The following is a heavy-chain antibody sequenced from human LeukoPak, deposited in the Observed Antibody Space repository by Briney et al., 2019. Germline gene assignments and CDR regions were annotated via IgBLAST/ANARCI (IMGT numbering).Heavy chain of an antibody. Sequence: GGSLRLSCAASGFTFSSYSMNWVRQAPGKGLEWISYISSSGETMYYADSVKGRFTISRDSAKNSLYLQMNSLRAEDTAVYYCARAENLLLWFGELGVYFDYWGQGTLVTVSS. CDR1: GFTFSSYS. CDR2: ISSSGETM. V-gene: IGHV3-48*04. J-gene: IGHJ4*02. CDR3: ARAENLLLWFGELGVYFDY. D-gene: IGHD3-10*01.